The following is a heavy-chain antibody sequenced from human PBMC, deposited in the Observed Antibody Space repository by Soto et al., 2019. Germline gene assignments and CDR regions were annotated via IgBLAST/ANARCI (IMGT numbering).Heavy chain of an antibody. CDR3: AKDESGWSIVLDY. J-gene: IGHJ4*02. V-gene: IGHV3-30*18. CDR1: GFTFSSYG. CDR2: ISYDGSNK. Sequence: SLRLSCAASGFTFSSYGMHWVRQAPGKGLEWVAVISYDGSNKYYADSVKGRFTISRDNSKNTLYLQMNSLRAEDTAVYYCAKDESGWSIVLDYWGQATLVTVS. D-gene: IGHD6-19*01.